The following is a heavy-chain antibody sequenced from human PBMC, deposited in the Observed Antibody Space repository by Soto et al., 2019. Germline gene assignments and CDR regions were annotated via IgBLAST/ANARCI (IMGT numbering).Heavy chain of an antibody. D-gene: IGHD3-10*01. Sequence: GRSLRLSCAASGFTFSSYAMSWVRQAPGKGLEWVSAISGSGGSTYYADSVKGRFTISRDNSKNTLYLQMNSLRAEDTAVYYCATSHNDEYYYGLGRYYYYYGMDVWGQGTTVTVSS. V-gene: IGHV3-23*01. J-gene: IGHJ6*02. CDR2: ISGSGGST. CDR1: GFTFSSYA. CDR3: ATSHNDEYYYGLGRYYYYYGMDV.